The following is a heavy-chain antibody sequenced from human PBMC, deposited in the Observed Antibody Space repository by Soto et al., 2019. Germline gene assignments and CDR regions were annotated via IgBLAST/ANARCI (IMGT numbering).Heavy chain of an antibody. V-gene: IGHV4-61*01. J-gene: IGHJ4*02. Sequence: ETLSLTCTASGGSVSRDSNFWSWIRQPPGKGLEWIGYIYYSGPTRYNPSLESRVTISIDSSKNQVSLNLTSVTAADTAVYYCARGYSHYAHWGRGTLVTVSS. CDR3: ARGYSHYAH. CDR2: IYYSGPT. D-gene: IGHD4-4*01. CDR1: GGSVSRDSNF.